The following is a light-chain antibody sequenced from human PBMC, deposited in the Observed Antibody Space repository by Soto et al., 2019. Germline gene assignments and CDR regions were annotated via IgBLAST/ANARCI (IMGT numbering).Light chain of an antibody. J-gene: IGKJ1*01. CDR1: QSVSNN. V-gene: IGKV3-15*01. CDR3: QQYNNWWT. CDR2: GAS. Sequence: EIVMTQSPATLSVSPGERATLSCRASQSVSNNLAWYQKKPGQAPRLLIYGASTRATGIPARFSGSGSGTEFTLTSSSLQSEDFAFYYCQQYNNWWTFGRGTRVEIK.